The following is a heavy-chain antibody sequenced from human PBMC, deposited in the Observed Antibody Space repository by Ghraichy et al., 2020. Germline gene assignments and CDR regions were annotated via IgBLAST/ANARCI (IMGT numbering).Heavy chain of an antibody. CDR1: GFTFSSYW. CDR2: INSDGSST. Sequence: GGSLRLSCAASGFTFSSYWMNWVRQAPGKGLVWVSLINSDGSSTSYADSVKGRFTISRDNAKNTMYLQMNSLRAEDTAVYYCARAGGSGSYPPPYYCYGMYVWGQGTTVTVSS. D-gene: IGHD1-26*01. CDR3: ARAGGSGSYPPPYYCYGMYV. V-gene: IGHV3-74*01. J-gene: IGHJ6*02.